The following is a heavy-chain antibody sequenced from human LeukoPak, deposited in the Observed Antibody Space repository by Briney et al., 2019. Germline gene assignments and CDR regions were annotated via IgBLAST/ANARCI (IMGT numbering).Heavy chain of an antibody. Sequence: SETLSLTCAVSGGSISNYYWSWIRQPAGKGPEWIGRIYTSGSTNYNPSLKSRVTISVDTSKNQFSLKLSSVTAADTAVYYCARARHIVVVPAAMWFDPWGQGTLVTVSS. CDR1: GGSISNYY. V-gene: IGHV4-4*07. CDR2: IYTSGST. D-gene: IGHD2-2*01. J-gene: IGHJ5*02. CDR3: ARARHIVVVPAAMWFDP.